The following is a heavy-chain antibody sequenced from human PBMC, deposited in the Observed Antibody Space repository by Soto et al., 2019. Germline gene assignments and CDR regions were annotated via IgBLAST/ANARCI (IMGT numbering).Heavy chain of an antibody. CDR3: EGGGNIVVVRAAPGDYYYGMDV. CDR2: IYYSVST. V-gene: IGHV4-39*05. J-gene: IGHJ6*01. D-gene: IGHD2-2*01. CDR1: GGSISSSSYY. Sequence: SETPSLTCTVSGGSISSSSYYWGWILHPPGKGLEWIGSIYYSVSTYYNPSLKSRVTISVDTSKNQFSPKLSSVTAADTAVYYCEGGGNIVVVRAAPGDYYYGMDVGGQGTGVTVS.